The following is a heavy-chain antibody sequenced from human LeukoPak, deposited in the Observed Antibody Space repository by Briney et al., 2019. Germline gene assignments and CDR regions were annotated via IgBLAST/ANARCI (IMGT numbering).Heavy chain of an antibody. V-gene: IGHV5-51*01. CDR1: GYSFTSYW. CDR3: GRQVEDTMVRGVTNLDY. Sequence: GESLKISCKGSGYSFTSYWIGWVRQMPGKGLEWMGIIYPGDSDTRYSPSFQGQVTISADKSTSTAYLQWSSLKASDTAMYYCGRQVEDTMVRGVTNLDYWGQGTLVTVSS. J-gene: IGHJ4*02. CDR2: IYPGDSDT. D-gene: IGHD3-10*01.